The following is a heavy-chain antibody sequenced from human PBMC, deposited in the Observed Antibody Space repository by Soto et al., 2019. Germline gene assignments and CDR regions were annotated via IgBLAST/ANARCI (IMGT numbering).Heavy chain of an antibody. J-gene: IGHJ4*02. CDR2: ISGYNGNT. CDR3: AREGQLGY. V-gene: IGHV1-18*01. D-gene: IGHD6-6*01. CDR1: GYTFSNYG. Sequence: QVQLVQSGAEVKKPGASVKVSCQASGYTFSNYGFSWVRQAPGQGLEWMGWISGYNGNTNYAERHQGKVTMPTDTSTSTAYMELKSLRYDDTALYYCAREGQLGYWGQGTPVTVSS.